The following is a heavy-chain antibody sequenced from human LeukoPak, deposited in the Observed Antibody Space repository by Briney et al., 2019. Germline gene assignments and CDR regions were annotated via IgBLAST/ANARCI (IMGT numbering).Heavy chain of an antibody. D-gene: IGHD3-3*01. CDR3: ARGGVLIRAGLDY. CDR1: GSTFSSYW. J-gene: IGHJ4*02. Sequence: GGSLRLSCAASGSTFSSYWMSSVRQAPGKGLEWVANIKQDGSEKYYVDSVKGRFTISRDNAKNSLHLQMNSLRAEDTAVYYCARGGVLIRAGLDYWGQGTLVTVSS. V-gene: IGHV3-7*01. CDR2: IKQDGSEK.